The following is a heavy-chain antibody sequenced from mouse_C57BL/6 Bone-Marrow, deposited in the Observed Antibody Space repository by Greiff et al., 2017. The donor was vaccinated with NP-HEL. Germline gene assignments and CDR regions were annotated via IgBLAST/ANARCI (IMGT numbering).Heavy chain of an antibody. V-gene: IGHV1-55*01. D-gene: IGHD3-2*02. CDR2: IYPGSGST. J-gene: IGHJ2*01. CDR3: AREGDQATTFDY. CDR1: GYTFTSYW. Sequence: QVQLQQPGAELVKPGASVKMSCKASGYTFTSYWITWVKQRPGQGLEWIGDIYPGSGSTNYNEKFKSKATLTVDTSSSTAYMQLSSLTSEDSAVYYGAREGDQATTFDYWGQGTTLTVSS.